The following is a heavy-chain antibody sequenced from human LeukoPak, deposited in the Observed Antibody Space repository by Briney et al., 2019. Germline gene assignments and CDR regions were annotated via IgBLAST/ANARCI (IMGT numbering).Heavy chain of an antibody. Sequence: GGSLRLSCAASGFTVSNMYMTWVRQAPGKGLEWVSLIYGDGRTSYADSVKGRFTISRDNSKNTLFLQMNSLRVDDTAVYYCARAISGRGVTLDNWGQGTLVTVSS. V-gene: IGHV3-53*05. CDR1: GFTVSNMY. D-gene: IGHD1-14*01. CDR2: IYGDGRT. J-gene: IGHJ4*02. CDR3: ARAISGRGVTLDN.